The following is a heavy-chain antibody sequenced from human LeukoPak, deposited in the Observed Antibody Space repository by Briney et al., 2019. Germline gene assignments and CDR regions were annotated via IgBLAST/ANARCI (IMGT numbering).Heavy chain of an antibody. Sequence: GGSLRLSCAASGFTFSSYAMSWVRQAPGKGLEWVSAISGSGGSTYYADSVKGRFTISRDNSKNTLYLQMNSLRAEDTAVYYCAKGKGAAIRHHMDVWGKGTTVTVSS. V-gene: IGHV3-23*01. CDR1: GFTFSSYA. D-gene: IGHD6-25*01. CDR2: ISGSGGST. J-gene: IGHJ6*03. CDR3: AKGKGAAIRHHMDV.